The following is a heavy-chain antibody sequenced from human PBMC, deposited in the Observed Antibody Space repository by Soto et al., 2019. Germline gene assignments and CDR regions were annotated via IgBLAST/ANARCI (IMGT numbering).Heavy chain of an antibody. J-gene: IGHJ6*02. D-gene: IGHD2-8*01. Sequence: ASETLSLICSVSGGSMRSYYWNWLRQPAGKGLEWIGRIYSRGDTNYNPSVKSRVTMSVDTSKNEFSLRLNSVTAADTAVYYCAGIGEDVDNGMNVGGQGTTVNVSS. V-gene: IGHV4-4*07. CDR1: GGSMRSYY. CDR2: IYSRGDT. CDR3: AGIGEDVDNGMNV.